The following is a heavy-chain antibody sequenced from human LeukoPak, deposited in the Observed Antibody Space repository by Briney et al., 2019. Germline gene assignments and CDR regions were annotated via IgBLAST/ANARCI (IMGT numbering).Heavy chain of an antibody. J-gene: IGHJ5*02. CDR3: ARSFGPGTYSIDL. Sequence: GGSLRLSCAASGFTFSNYAMTWVRQAPGKGLEWVSRINPGGSETSYADSVRGRFTFSRDNAKNTLYLQMNSLRAEDTAVYYCARSFGPGTYSIDLWGQGTLVTVSS. CDR2: INPGGSET. V-gene: IGHV3-74*01. D-gene: IGHD3-10*01. CDR1: GFTFSNYA.